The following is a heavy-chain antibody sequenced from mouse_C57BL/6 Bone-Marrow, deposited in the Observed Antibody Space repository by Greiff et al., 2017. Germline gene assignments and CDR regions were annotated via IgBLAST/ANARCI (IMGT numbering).Heavy chain of an antibody. Sequence: EVTVVESGGGLVQPGGSLKLSCAASGFTFSDYGMAWVRQAPRKGPEWVAFISNLAYSIYYADTVTGRFTISRENAKNTLYLEMSSLRSEDTAMYYCARLFMITTRRTFAYWGQGTLVTVSA. V-gene: IGHV5-15*01. CDR3: ARLFMITTRRTFAY. CDR2: ISNLAYSI. D-gene: IGHD2-4*01. J-gene: IGHJ3*01. CDR1: GFTFSDYG.